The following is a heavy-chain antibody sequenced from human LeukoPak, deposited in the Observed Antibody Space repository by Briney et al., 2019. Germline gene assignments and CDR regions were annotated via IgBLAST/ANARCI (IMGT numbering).Heavy chain of an antibody. CDR1: GFTFSTYS. J-gene: IGHJ4*02. CDR3: ARESPYCSSTSCPFDY. V-gene: IGHV3-21*01. D-gene: IGHD2-2*01. CDR2: ISSSSSYI. Sequence: NSGGSLRLSCAASGFTFSTYSMNWARQAPGKGREWVSSISSSSSYIYYADSVKGRFTISRDNAKNSLYLQMNSLRTEDTAVYYCARESPYCSSTSCPFDYWGQGTLVTVSS.